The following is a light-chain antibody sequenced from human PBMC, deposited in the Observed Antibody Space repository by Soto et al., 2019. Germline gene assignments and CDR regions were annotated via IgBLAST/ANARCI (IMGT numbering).Light chain of an antibody. J-gene: IGLJ2*01. Sequence: QSVLTQPASVSGSPGQSITISCTGTSSDVGSYNLVSWYQQHPGKAPQLMIYEGSKRPSGVSNRFSGSKSGNTASLTISGLQAEDEADYYCCSYAGSSTVVFGTGTQLTVL. CDR3: CSYAGSSTVV. CDR2: EGS. CDR1: SSDVGSYNL. V-gene: IGLV2-23*01.